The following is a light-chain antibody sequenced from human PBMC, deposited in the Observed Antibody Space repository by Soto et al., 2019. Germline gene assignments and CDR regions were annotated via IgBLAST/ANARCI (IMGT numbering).Light chain of an antibody. Sequence: EIVMTQSPATLSVSPGERAALSCRASQSVSSNFAWYQQKPGQAPRLLIYGASTRATGIPARFSGSGSGTEFNLTISSLQSGDFAVYYCQQYNNWPYTFGQGTKLEIK. V-gene: IGKV3-15*01. J-gene: IGKJ2*01. CDR2: GAS. CDR3: QQYNNWPYT. CDR1: QSVSSN.